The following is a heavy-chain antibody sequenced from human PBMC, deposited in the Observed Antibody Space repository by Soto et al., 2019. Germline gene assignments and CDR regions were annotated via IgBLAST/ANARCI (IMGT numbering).Heavy chain of an antibody. J-gene: IGHJ3*02. CDR1: GGSISSYY. CDR2: IYYSGST. D-gene: IGHD1-26*01. Sequence: VQLQESGPGLVKPSETLSLTCTVSGGSISSYYWSWVRQPPGKGLEWIGYIYYSGSTNYNPPLKTRVTTSVDTSKIQFSLKLSSVTAADTAVYYCARRWGDAFDIWGQGTMVTVSS. V-gene: IGHV4-59*01. CDR3: ARRWGDAFDI.